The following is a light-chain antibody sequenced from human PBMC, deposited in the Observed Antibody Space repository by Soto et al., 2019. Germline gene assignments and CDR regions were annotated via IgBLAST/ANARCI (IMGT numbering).Light chain of an antibody. CDR1: SSDIGAYNS. Sequence: QSVLTQPASVSGSLGQSITISCTGASSDIGAYNSIFWYQQHPGKAPKLVIYEVSNRPSGVSNRFSGSKSGNTASLTISGLLAEDEADYYCSSYTSTSAFFGRGTQLTVL. CDR2: EVS. CDR3: SSYTSTSAF. J-gene: IGLJ2*01. V-gene: IGLV2-14*01.